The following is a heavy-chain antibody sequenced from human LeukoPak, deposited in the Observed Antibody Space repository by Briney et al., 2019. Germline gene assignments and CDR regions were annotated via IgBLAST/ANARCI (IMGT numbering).Heavy chain of an antibody. D-gene: IGHD1-7*01. V-gene: IGHV3-21*01. Sequence: GGSLRLSCAASGFTFSSYWMSWVRQAPGKGLEWVSGISGSGVYTYYADSVKGRFTISRDNPKNSLYLQMNSLRAEDTAVYYCARDRVGYNWNYVNYFDYWGQGTLVTVSS. CDR2: ISGSGVYT. CDR3: ARDRVGYNWNYVNYFDY. J-gene: IGHJ4*02. CDR1: GFTFSSYW.